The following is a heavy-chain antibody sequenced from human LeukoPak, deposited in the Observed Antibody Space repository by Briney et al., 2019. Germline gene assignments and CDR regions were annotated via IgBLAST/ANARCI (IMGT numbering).Heavy chain of an antibody. Sequence: ASVKVSCKSSGYTFTTYGITWVRQAPGQGLEWMGWISANNKDRKYAQNFQDRVTLTTATSTSTAYMELRNLRSDDTAVYYCAGQRGYAWSWFDPWGQGTLVTVSS. CDR1: GYTFTTYG. CDR3: AGQRGYAWSWFDP. D-gene: IGHD5-12*01. J-gene: IGHJ5*02. V-gene: IGHV1-18*01. CDR2: ISANNKDR.